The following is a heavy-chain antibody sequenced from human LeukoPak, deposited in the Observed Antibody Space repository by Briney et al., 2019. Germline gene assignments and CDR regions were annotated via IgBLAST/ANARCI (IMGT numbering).Heavy chain of an antibody. Sequence: KPSETLSLTCTVSGGSISSYYWSWIRQPPGKGLEWIGYIYYSGSTNYNPSLKSRVTISVDTSKNLFSLKLSSVTAADTAVYYCARDRRYYYDSSGYYHYYYGMDVWGQGTTVTVSS. V-gene: IGHV4-59*01. CDR2: IYYSGST. CDR1: GGSISSYY. CDR3: ARDRRYYYDSSGYYHYYYGMDV. D-gene: IGHD3-22*01. J-gene: IGHJ6*02.